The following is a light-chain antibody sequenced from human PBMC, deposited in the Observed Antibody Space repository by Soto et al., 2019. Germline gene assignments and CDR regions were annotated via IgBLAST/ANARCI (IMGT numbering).Light chain of an antibody. V-gene: IGKV3-11*01. CDR3: QQRSNWPLT. CDR2: DAS. Sequence: DIVLTQSPATLSLSPGERATLSCRASQSVSSYLAWYQQKPGQAPRLLIYDASNRATGIPARFSGSGSGTDFTLTISSLEPEDCGVYYCQQRSNWPLTFGGGTKVEIK. J-gene: IGKJ4*01. CDR1: QSVSSY.